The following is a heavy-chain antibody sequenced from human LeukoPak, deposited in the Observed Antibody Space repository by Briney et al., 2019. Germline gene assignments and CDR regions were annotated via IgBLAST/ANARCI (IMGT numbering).Heavy chain of an antibody. V-gene: IGHV1-24*01. J-gene: IGHJ4*02. D-gene: IGHD3-22*01. CDR2: FDPEDGEA. Sequence: APVKVSCKVSGYTLTELSMQWVRQAPGKGLEWMGGFDPEDGEAIYAQKFQGRVTMTEDTSTDTAYMELSSLRSEDTAVYYCATDRPYDSSGYYNFDYWGQGTLVTVSS. CDR1: GYTLTELS. CDR3: ATDRPYDSSGYYNFDY.